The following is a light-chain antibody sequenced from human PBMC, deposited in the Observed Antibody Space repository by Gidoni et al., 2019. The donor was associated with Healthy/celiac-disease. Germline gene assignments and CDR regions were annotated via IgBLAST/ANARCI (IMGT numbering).Light chain of an antibody. CDR3: QQYYSYPCS. CDR1: QGISSY. Sequence: AIRMTQSPSSFSASTGDRVTITCRASQGISSYLAWYQKKPGKAPKLLIYAASTLQSGVPSRFSGSGSGTDFTLTISCLQSEDFATYYCQQYYSYPCSFGQGTKLEIK. V-gene: IGKV1-8*01. CDR2: AAS. J-gene: IGKJ2*04.